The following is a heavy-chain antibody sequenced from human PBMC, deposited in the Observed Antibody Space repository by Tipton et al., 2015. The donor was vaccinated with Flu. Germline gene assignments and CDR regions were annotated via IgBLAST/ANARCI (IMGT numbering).Heavy chain of an antibody. CDR3: ARLRLGRHLSDFDY. CDR1: GGSISRNYFY. V-gene: IGHV4-39*01. D-gene: IGHD3-16*01. Sequence: TLSLTCTVSGGSISRNYFYWGWLRQPPGKALEWIGSVCNDRTTYYNPSLESRITVSLDTSRDQFSLRLSSVTAADTAIYYCARLRLGRHLSDFDYWGQGTLVTVSS. J-gene: IGHJ4*02. CDR2: VCNDRTT.